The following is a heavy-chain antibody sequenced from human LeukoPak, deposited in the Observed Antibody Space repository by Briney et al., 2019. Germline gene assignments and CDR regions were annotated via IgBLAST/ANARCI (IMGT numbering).Heavy chain of an antibody. CDR3: ATAVAVGYYYYYMDV. D-gene: IGHD2-15*01. J-gene: IGHJ6*03. CDR2: IIPIFGAA. Sequence: SVKVSCKASGGTFSSYAISWVRQAPGQGLEWMGGIIPIFGAANYAQKFQGRVTITADESTSTAYMELSSLRSEDTAVYYCATAVAVGYYYYYMDVWGKGTTVTVSS. CDR1: GGTFSSYA. V-gene: IGHV1-69*01.